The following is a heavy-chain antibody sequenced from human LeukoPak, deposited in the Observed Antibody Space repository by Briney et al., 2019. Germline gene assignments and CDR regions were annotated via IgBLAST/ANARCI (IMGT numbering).Heavy chain of an antibody. J-gene: IGHJ3*02. CDR1: GFTFSTYG. V-gene: IGHV4-59*01. CDR3: ARGLLGVVMNTPGSLDI. D-gene: IGHD3-3*01. CDR2: MYHSGST. Sequence: GSLRLSCAASGFTFSTYGMNWIRQPPGKGLEWIRYMYHSGSTNYNPSLKSRVTISIDTSKTHFSLNLNSVTAADTAMYYCARGLLGVVMNTPGSLDIWGQGTMVTVSS.